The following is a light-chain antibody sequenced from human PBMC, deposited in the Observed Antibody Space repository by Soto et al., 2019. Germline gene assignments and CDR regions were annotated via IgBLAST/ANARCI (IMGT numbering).Light chain of an antibody. Sequence: QSVLTQPASVSGSPGQSITISCTGTSSDVGGFNYVSWYQQHPGKAPKLMIYDVTNRPSGVSYRFSGSKSGNTASLTFSGLQAEDEADYYCNSYTSSSTHVFGTGTKVTVL. CDR3: NSYTSSSTHV. V-gene: IGLV2-14*03. CDR1: SSDVGGFNY. J-gene: IGLJ1*01. CDR2: DVT.